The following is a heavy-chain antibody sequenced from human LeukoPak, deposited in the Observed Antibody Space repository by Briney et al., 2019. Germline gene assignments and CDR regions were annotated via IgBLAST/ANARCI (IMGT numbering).Heavy chain of an antibody. J-gene: IGHJ4*02. Sequence: GGSLRLSCAASGFTVSSNYMSWVRQAPGKGLEWVAIISNDGSRKYYAHSVEGRFTISRDNSKNTLYLQMDSLSAEDTAVYYCARDRAWNYFDYWGQGTLVTVSS. D-gene: IGHD3-3*01. V-gene: IGHV3-30*03. CDR3: ARDRAWNYFDY. CDR2: ISNDGSRK. CDR1: GFTVSSNY.